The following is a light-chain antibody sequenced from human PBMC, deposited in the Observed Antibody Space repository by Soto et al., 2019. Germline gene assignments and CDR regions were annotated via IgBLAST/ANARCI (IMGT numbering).Light chain of an antibody. CDR3: AVWDQSLTGWV. Sequence: QSVLTQPPSASGTPGQSLTISCSGSSSNIGSHFVYWYQHLPGTAPKLLIFRDGQRPSGVPARFFGSKSGTSASLAITGLRSEDEADYYCAVWDQSLTGWVFGGGTKVTAL. CDR1: SSNIGSHF. CDR2: RDG. V-gene: IGLV1-47*01. J-gene: IGLJ3*02.